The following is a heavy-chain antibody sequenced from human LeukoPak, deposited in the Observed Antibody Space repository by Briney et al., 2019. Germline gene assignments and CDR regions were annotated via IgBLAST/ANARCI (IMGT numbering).Heavy chain of an antibody. CDR2: IIPILGPA. V-gene: IGHV1-69*10. CDR3: ARGGTNDFWKDS. J-gene: IGHJ4*02. D-gene: IGHD3/OR15-3a*01. Sequence: SVKVSCKASGGTFSSDAISWVRQVPGQGLEWMGGIIPILGPANHAQKFPGKLTITADKSTSTAYMELSSLRSEDTAMYYCARGGTNDFWKDSWGQGTLVTVSS. CDR1: GGTFSSDA.